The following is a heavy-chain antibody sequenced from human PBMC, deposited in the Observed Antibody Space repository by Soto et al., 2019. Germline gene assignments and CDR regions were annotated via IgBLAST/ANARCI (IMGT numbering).Heavy chain of an antibody. J-gene: IGHJ6*02. CDR3: AAPSTSYCSGGSCYLRWDYYYGMDV. Sequence: ASVKVSCKASGYTFTSYAMHWVRQAPGQRLEWMGWISAGNGNTKYSQKFQGRVTITRDTSASTAYMELSSLRSEDTAVYYCAAPSTSYCSGGSCYLRWDYYYGMDVWGQGTTVTVSS. CDR2: ISAGNGNT. CDR1: GYTFTSYA. V-gene: IGHV1-3*01. D-gene: IGHD2-15*01.